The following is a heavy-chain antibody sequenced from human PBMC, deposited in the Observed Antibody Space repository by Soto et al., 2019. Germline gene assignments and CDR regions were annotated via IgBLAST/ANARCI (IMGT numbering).Heavy chain of an antibody. CDR2: IIPLFGTP. CDR1: GGIFSTYL. Sequence: SQGKGVRKASGGIFSTYLISWLLHITEQGHEWMGGIIPLFGTPNYAQRFQGRVTITADESTSTAYMELSRLRSEDTAVYYCARDRADYGSGNYYNRIAFWGQGTLVTVS. V-gene: IGHV1-69*01. J-gene: IGHJ4*02. CDR3: ARDRADYGSGNYYNRIAF. D-gene: IGHD3-10*01.